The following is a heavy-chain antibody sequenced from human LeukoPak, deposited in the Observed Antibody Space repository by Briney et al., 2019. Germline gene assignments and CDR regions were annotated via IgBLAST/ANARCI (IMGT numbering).Heavy chain of an antibody. CDR3: ARTGGGSSSVYYYGMDV. V-gene: IGHV4-4*07. D-gene: IGHD6-6*01. J-gene: IGHJ6*02. Sequence: PSETLPLTCTVSGGSISSYYWSWIRQPAGKGLEWIGRIYTSGSTNYNPSLKSRVTMSVDTSKNQFSLKLSSVTAADTAVYYCARTGGGSSSVYYYGMDVWGQGTTVTVSS. CDR1: GGSISSYY. CDR2: IYTSGST.